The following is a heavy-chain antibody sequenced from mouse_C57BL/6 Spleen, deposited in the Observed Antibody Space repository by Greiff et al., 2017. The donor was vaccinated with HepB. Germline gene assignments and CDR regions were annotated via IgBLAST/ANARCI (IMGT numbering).Heavy chain of an antibody. D-gene: IGHD2-1*01. Sequence: QVQLQQPGAELVKPGASVKLSCKASGYTFTSYWMHWVKQRPGQGLEWIGMIHPNSGSTNYNEKFKSKATLTVDKSSSTAYMQLSSLTSEDSAVYYCARFYYGILFDYWGQGTTLTVSS. J-gene: IGHJ2*01. CDR3: ARFYYGILFDY. CDR1: GYTFTSYW. CDR2: IHPNSGST. V-gene: IGHV1-64*01.